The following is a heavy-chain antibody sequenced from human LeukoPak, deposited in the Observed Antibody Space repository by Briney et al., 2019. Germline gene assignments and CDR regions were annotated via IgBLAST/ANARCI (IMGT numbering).Heavy chain of an antibody. V-gene: IGHV3-74*01. Sequence: GGSLRLSCAVSGFSFSSHWLHWVRHVPGKGLEWVARINGDGIAINYADSVKGRFTISRDNAKNTVYLQMNSLRVEDTAVYYCARAVGYGAASYGFDTWGQGTMVTVSS. D-gene: IGHD3-10*01. CDR3: ARAVGYGAASYGFDT. J-gene: IGHJ3*02. CDR2: INGDGIAI. CDR1: GFSFSSHW.